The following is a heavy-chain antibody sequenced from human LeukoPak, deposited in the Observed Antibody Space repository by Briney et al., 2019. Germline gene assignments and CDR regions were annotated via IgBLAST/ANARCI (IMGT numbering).Heavy chain of an antibody. Sequence: ASVRVSCKASGYTFTSYAMNWVRQAPGQGLEWMGWINTNTGNPTYAQGFTGRFVFSLDTSVSTAYLQISSLKAEDTAVYYCASSGVRNPIDYWGQGTLVTVPS. J-gene: IGHJ4*02. CDR3: ASSGVRNPIDY. CDR2: INTNTGNP. D-gene: IGHD1-14*01. CDR1: GYTFTSYA. V-gene: IGHV7-4-1*02.